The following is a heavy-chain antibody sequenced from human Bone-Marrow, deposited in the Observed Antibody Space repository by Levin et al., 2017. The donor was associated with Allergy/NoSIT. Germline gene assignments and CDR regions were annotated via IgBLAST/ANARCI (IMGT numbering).Heavy chain of an antibody. CDR3: ARDHLPSTNSDGYNFYGLDV. Sequence: GGSLRLSCAAPGFSLSSYGINWVRQAPGKGLEWVSCISSRSVAIYYADSVKGRFTISRDNARNSVYLQLNDLRAEDTAVYYCARDHLPSTNSDGYNFYGLDVWGQGTTVTVSS. V-gene: IGHV3-21*06. J-gene: IGHJ6*02. D-gene: IGHD4-23*01. CDR2: ISSRSVAI. CDR1: GFSLSSYG.